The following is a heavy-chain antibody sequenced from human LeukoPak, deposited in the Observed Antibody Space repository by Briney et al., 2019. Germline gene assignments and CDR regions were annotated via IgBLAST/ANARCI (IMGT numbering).Heavy chain of an antibody. J-gene: IGHJ4*02. CDR1: GYTLTELS. V-gene: IGHV7-4-1*02. CDR2: INTNTGNP. Sequence: ASVKVSCKVSGYTLTELSMHWVRQAPGQGLEWMGWINTNTGNPTYAQGFTGRFVFSLDTSVSTAYLQISSLKAEDTAVYYCARGPLIVVVVAATPAFGYWGQGTLVTVSS. CDR3: ARGPLIVVVVAATPAFGY. D-gene: IGHD2-15*01.